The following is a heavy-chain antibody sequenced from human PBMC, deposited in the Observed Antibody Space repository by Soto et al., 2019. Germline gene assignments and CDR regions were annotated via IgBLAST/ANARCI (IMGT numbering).Heavy chain of an antibody. D-gene: IGHD3-22*01. Sequence: QVHLLLQPGAEVKKPGSSVKVSCKASGGTPSNCAISWVRQAPGQGLEWMGGIIPVFGLVKYAQNFQGKVTITADESRNTAYMELSSLRPEDTAVYYCAGGRIVVVGSRAYYGMDVWGQGTTVTVSS. V-gene: IGHV1-69*01. CDR2: IIPVFGLV. J-gene: IGHJ6*02. CDR1: GGTPSNCA. CDR3: AGGRIVVVGSRAYYGMDV.